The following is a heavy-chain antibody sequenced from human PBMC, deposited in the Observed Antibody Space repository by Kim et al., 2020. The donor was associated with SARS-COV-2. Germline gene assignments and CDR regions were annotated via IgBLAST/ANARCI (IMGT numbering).Heavy chain of an antibody. D-gene: IGHD4-17*01. V-gene: IGHV1-2*06. CDR1: GYTFTGYY. CDR3: ARDKHGDYVSYYYYYYMDV. J-gene: IGHJ6*03. Sequence: ASVKVSCKASGYTFTGYYMHWVRQAPGQGLEWMGRINPNSGGTNYAQKFQGRVTMTRDTSISTAYMELSRLRSDDTAVYYCARDKHGDYVSYYYYYYMDVWGKGTTVTVSS. CDR2: INPNSGGT.